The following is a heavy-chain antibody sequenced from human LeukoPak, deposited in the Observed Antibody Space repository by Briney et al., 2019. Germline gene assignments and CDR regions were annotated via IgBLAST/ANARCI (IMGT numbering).Heavy chain of an antibody. Sequence: GGSLRLSCAASGFTFSSYAMSWVRQAPGKGLEWVSAISGSGGSTYYADSVKGRFTISRDNSKNTLYLQMNSLRAEDTAVYYCAKFDFWSGYNYYFDYWGQGTLVTVSS. J-gene: IGHJ4*02. D-gene: IGHD3-3*01. V-gene: IGHV3-23*01. CDR1: GFTFSSYA. CDR2: ISGSGGST. CDR3: AKFDFWSGYNYYFDY.